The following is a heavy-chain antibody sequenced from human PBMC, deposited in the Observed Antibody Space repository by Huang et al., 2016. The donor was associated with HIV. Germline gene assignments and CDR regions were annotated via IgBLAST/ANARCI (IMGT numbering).Heavy chain of an antibody. J-gene: IGHJ4*02. V-gene: IGHV4-39*01. CDR2: MSYTGST. D-gene: IGHD3-3*01. CDR3: VRHRPNYDFWSGYYPYFDD. CDR1: GGSISSSFYY. Sequence: QVQLQESGRGLVKPSETLSLTCTVSGGSISSSFYYWGWFRPSPGKGLEWIGSMSYTGSTYDNPSLKSRVTISADTSNSQFSLKLTSVTAADSAVYYCVRHRPNYDFWSGYYPYFDDWGQGTLVTVSS.